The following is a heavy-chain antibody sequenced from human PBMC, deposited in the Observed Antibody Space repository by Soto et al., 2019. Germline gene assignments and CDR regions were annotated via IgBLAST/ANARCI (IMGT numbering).Heavy chain of an antibody. D-gene: IGHD1-1*01. J-gene: IGHJ4*02. CDR1: GGSISSGGYT. V-gene: IGHV4-30-2*01. Sequence: QLQLQESGSGLVKPSQTLYLICAVCGGSISSGGYTWSWIRQPPGKGLEWIGYIYHSGSTYYNPSLKSRVTISVDRSKNQFSLKLSSVTAAVTAVYYCARLYNSNDAYVDYWGQGTLVTVSS. CDR3: ARLYNSNDAYVDY. CDR2: IYHSGST.